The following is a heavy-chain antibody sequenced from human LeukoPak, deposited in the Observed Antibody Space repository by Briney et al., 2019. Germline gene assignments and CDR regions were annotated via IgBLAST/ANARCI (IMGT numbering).Heavy chain of an antibody. CDR3: ARVRDGDYGYIGFDP. J-gene: IGHJ5*02. V-gene: IGHV4-31*03. CDR1: GGSFSGGGYY. Sequence: PSGTLSLTCTVSGGSFSGGGYYWSWIRQHPGKGLEWIGYIYYSGRTYYNPSLKSRVTISVDTSKNQFSLKLSSVTAADTAVYHCARVRDGDYGYIGFDPWGQGTLVTVSS. CDR2: IYYSGRT. D-gene: IGHD4-17*01.